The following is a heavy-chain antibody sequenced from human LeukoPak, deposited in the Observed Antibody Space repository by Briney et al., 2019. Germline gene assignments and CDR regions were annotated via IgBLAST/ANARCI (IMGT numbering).Heavy chain of an antibody. Sequence: GGSLRLSCAASGITFSSYAMSWVRQAPGKGLEWVSAISGSGGSTYYADSVKGRSTISRDNSKNTLYLQMNSLRAEDTAVYYCAKVRGSNWNPFDYWGQGTLVTVSS. J-gene: IGHJ4*02. CDR2: ISGSGGST. D-gene: IGHD1-20*01. V-gene: IGHV3-23*01. CDR3: AKVRGSNWNPFDY. CDR1: GITFSSYA.